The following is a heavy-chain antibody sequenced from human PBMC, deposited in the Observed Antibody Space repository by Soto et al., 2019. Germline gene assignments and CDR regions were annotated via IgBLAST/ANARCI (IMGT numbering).Heavy chain of an antibody. D-gene: IGHD2-8*01. Sequence: QVQLVQSGAEVKKPGASVKISCKASGYTFTSYYMHWLRQAPGQGLEWMGIINPSGGSTNYAQKRQGRVAITRDTSTSTVYMELNSLRSEDTAVYYCARPPYPGCINAVCYPLDYWGQGTLVTVSS. CDR1: GYTFTSYY. CDR3: ARPPYPGCINAVCYPLDY. V-gene: IGHV1-46*01. CDR2: INPSGGST. J-gene: IGHJ4*02.